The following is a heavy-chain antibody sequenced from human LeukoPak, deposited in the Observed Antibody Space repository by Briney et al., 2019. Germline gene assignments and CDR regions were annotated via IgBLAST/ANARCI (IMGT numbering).Heavy chain of an antibody. J-gene: IGHJ4*02. Sequence: GGSLRLSCAASGFTFSSYWMSWVRQAPGKGLEWVVNIKQDGSEKYYVDSVKGRFTISRDNAKNSLYLQMNSLRAEDTAVYYCARGTIAAAGYYYFDYWGQGTQVTVSS. CDR3: ARGTIAAAGYYYFDY. CDR1: GFTFSSYW. CDR2: IKQDGSEK. V-gene: IGHV3-7*04. D-gene: IGHD6-13*01.